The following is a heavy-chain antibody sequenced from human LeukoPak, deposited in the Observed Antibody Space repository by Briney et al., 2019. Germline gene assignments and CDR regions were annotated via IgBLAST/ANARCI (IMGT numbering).Heavy chain of an antibody. V-gene: IGHV4-4*02. CDR3: ARVDDFSSMDV. CDR2: IYYSGST. D-gene: IGHD3-3*01. J-gene: IGHJ6*04. Sequence: SGTLSLTCAVSGGSISSSNWWSWVRQPPGKGLEWIGSIYYSGSTYYNPSLKSRVTISVDTSKNQFSLKLSSVTAADTAVYYCARVDDFSSMDVWGKGTTVTVSS. CDR1: GGSISSSNW.